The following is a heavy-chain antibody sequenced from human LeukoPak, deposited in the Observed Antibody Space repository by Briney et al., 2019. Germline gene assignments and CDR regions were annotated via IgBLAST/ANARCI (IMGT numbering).Heavy chain of an antibody. Sequence: GGSLRLSCAASRFTFSSYDMSWVRQAPGKGLEWVSTISGSGGSSYYADSVRGRFTISRDNSKNTLYLQMNSLKAEDTAVYYCAKAVQGYSYDYWGQGTLVTVSS. CDR3: AKAVQGYSYDY. D-gene: IGHD5-18*01. J-gene: IGHJ4*02. CDR1: RFTFSSYD. CDR2: ISGSGGSS. V-gene: IGHV3-23*01.